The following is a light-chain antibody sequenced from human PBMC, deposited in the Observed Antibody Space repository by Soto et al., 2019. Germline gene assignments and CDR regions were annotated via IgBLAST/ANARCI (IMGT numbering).Light chain of an antibody. V-gene: IGLV1-44*01. CDR3: AAWDDSLNAVV. Sequence: LTQPPSASGTPGQRVTISCSGSSSNIGSNTVNWYQQLPGTAPKLLIYSNNQRPSGVPDRFSGSKSGTSASLAISGLQSEDEADYYCAAWDDSLNAVVFGGGTKVTVL. CDR2: SNN. CDR1: SSNIGSNT. J-gene: IGLJ2*01.